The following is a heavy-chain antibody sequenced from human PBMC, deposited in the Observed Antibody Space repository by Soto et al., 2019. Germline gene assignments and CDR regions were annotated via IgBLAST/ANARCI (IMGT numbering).Heavy chain of an antibody. D-gene: IGHD5-18*01. J-gene: IGHJ4*02. CDR1: GGSISSYY. V-gene: IGHV4-59*01. CDR2: IYYSGST. CDR3: ATSQRGYSYVLDY. Sequence: SETLSLTCTVSGGSISSYYWSWIRQPPGKGLEWIGYIYYSGSTNYNPSLKSRVTISVDTSKNQFSLKLSSVTAADTAVYYCATSQRGYSYVLDYWGQGTLVTVSS.